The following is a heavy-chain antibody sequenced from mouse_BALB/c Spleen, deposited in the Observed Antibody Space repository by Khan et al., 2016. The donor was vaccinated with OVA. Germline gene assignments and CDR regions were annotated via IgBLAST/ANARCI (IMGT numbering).Heavy chain of an antibody. D-gene: IGHD1-1*01. J-gene: IGHJ4*01. CDR2: IGPGSGST. CDR1: GYTFTSYW. CDR3: ASSNYYGSGLYAMDY. V-gene: IGHV1S41*01. Sequence: DLVKPGASVKLSCKASGYTFTSYWINWIKQRPGQGLEWIGRIGPGSGSTSYNEMFTGKATLTVDTSSSTAYIQLSSLSSEDSAVYICASSNYYGSGLYAMDYWGQGTSVTVSS.